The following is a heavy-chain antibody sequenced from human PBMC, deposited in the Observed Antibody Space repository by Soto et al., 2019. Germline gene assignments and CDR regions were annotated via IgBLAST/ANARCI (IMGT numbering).Heavy chain of an antibody. CDR1: GFTFSSYA. V-gene: IGHV3-23*01. CDR2: ISGSGGST. J-gene: IGHJ4*02. Sequence: GVLRLSCAASGFTFSSYAMSLVRQAPGKGLEWVSAISGSGGSTYYADSVKGRFTISRDNSKNTLYLQMNSLRAEDTAVYYCAKDQLIAAAGTCAYWGQGTLVTVSS. CDR3: AKDQLIAAAGTCAY. D-gene: IGHD6-13*01.